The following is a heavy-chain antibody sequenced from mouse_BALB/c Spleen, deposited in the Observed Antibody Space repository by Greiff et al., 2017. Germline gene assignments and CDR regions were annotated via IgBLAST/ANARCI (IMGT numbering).Heavy chain of an antibody. CDR1: GFTFSSFG. V-gene: IGHV5-17*02. CDR2: ISSGSSTI. J-gene: IGHJ3*01. CDR3: ASPPWFAY. Sequence: EVMLVESGGGLVQPGGSRKLSCAASGFTFSSFGMHWVRQAPEKGLEWVAYISSGSSTIYYADTVKGRFTISRDNPKNTLFLQMTSLRSEDTAMYYCASPPWFAYWGQGTLVTVSA.